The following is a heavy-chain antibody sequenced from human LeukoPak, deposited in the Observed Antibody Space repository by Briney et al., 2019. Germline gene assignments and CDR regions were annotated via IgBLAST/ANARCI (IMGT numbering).Heavy chain of an antibody. V-gene: IGHV3-23*01. CDR2: ISGSGDTT. Sequence: GGSLRLSCAASGFTFSSYAMSWVRQAPGKGLEWVSTISGSGDTTYYADSVKGRFTISRDNSKNTLYLQMNSLRAEDTAVYYCAKPGIAVAGVFDYWGQGTLVTVSS. CDR3: AKPGIAVAGVFDY. J-gene: IGHJ4*02. D-gene: IGHD6-19*01. CDR1: GFTFSSYA.